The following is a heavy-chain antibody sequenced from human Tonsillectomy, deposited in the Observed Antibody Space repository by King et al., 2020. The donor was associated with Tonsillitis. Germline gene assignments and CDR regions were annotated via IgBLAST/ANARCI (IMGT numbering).Heavy chain of an antibody. CDR2: INPHSGGT. CDR1: GYTFNSYF. D-gene: IGHD5-12*01. CDR3: ARDKELSGYGLHYFDY. J-gene: IGHJ4*02. V-gene: IGHV1-2*06. Sequence: QLVQSGTEVKKPGASVKVSCKASGYTFNSYFMHWVRQAPGQGLEWMGRINPHSGGTQYAQKFEGRVTLTRDTSISTAYMALNSLRSDDSAVYYCARDKELSGYGLHYFDYWGQGTRVTVSS.